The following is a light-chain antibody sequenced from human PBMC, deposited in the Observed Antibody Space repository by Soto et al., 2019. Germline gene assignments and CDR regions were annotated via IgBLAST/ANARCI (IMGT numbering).Light chain of an antibody. Sequence: DIQMTQSPSSLSASVGDRVTITCRAGQSSSSYLNWYAQKPREAPKLLIYAASSLQSGVPPRFSGSGSGTDFTLTISRLEPEDFAVCYCQQYGRSPTTFGKGTKV. CDR2: AAS. J-gene: IGKJ1*01. V-gene: IGKV1-39*01. CDR3: QQYGRSPTT. CDR1: QSSSSY.